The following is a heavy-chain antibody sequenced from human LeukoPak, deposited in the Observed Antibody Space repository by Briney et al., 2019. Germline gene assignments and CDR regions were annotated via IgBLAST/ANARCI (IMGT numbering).Heavy chain of an antibody. CDR2: IYTSGST. Sequence: SETLSLTCTVSGGSISSSSYYWGWIRQPAGKGLEWIGRIYTSGSTNYNPSLKSRVTISVDTSKNQFSLKLSSVTVADTAVYYCARGIAGPDAFDIWGQGTMVTVSS. CDR1: GGSISSSSYY. J-gene: IGHJ3*02. V-gene: IGHV4-61*02. CDR3: ARGIAGPDAFDI. D-gene: IGHD6-13*01.